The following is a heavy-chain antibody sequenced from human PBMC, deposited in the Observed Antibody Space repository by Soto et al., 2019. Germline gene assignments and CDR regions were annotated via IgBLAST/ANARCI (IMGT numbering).Heavy chain of an antibody. CDR1: GGSISPFY. V-gene: IGHV4-59*01. D-gene: IGHD6-6*01. CDR2: LYYSGNT. CDR3: ARVGGLAARTFDY. Sequence: PSETLSLTCTVSGGSISPFYWSWVRQPPGKGLEWIGYLYYSGNTNYNPSLKSRVTISVDASKNQVSLRLTSVTAADTAVYYCARVGGLAARTFDYWGQGTVVTVPP. J-gene: IGHJ4*02.